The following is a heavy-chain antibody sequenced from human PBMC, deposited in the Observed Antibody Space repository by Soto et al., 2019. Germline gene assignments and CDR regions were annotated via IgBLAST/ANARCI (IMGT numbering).Heavy chain of an antibody. Sequence: QIQLVQSGAEVKKPGASVKVSCKASGYTFTDHGISWVRQAPGQGLEWVGWMSAITDYTDYAQKFRGRVTMTTDKSTNTAYMELRSLTSDDTAVYSCAKYRPRLADQMVDAYWGQGTLVTVSS. V-gene: IGHV1-18*01. CDR3: AKYRPRLADQMVDAY. D-gene: IGHD2-2*01. CDR1: GYTFTDHG. J-gene: IGHJ4*02. CDR2: MSAITDYT.